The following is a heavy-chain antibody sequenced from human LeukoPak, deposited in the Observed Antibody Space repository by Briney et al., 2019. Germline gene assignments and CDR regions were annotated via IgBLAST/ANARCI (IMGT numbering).Heavy chain of an antibody. CDR2: IIPIFGTA. J-gene: IGHJ5*02. CDR3: ARDSSIVVVPAASHGGNWFDP. V-gene: IGHV1-69*13. CDR1: GGTFSSYA. D-gene: IGHD2-2*01. Sequence: RASVKVSCKASGGTFSSYAISWVRQAPGQGLEWMGGIIPIFGTANYAQKFQGRVTITADESTSTAYMELSSLRSEDTAVYYCARDSSIVVVPAASHGGNWFDPWGQGTLVTVSS.